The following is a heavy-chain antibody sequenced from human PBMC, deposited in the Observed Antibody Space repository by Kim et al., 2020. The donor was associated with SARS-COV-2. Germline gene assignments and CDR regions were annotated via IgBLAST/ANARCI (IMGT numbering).Heavy chain of an antibody. CDR1: GGSFSGYY. D-gene: IGHD6-19*01. CDR2: INHSGST. J-gene: IGHJ5*02. Sequence: SETLSLTCAVYGGSFSGYYWSWIRQPPGKGLEWIGEINHSGSTNYNPSLKSRVTISVDTSKNQFSLKLSSVTAADTAVYYCARTVAVADSNWFDPWGQGT. CDR3: ARTVAVADSNWFDP. V-gene: IGHV4-34*01.